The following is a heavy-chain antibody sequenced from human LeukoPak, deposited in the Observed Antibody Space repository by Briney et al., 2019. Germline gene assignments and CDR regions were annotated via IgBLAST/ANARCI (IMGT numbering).Heavy chain of an antibody. Sequence: GSLRLSCAASGFTFSSYGMNWVRQAPGKGLEWVSSISSSSSYIYYADSVKGRFTISRDNAKNSLYLQMNSLRAEDTAVYYCARDILRLRAMVREAADYWGQGTLVTVSS. J-gene: IGHJ4*02. CDR3: ARDILRLRAMVREAADY. CDR1: GFTFSSYG. D-gene: IGHD3-10*01. V-gene: IGHV3-21*01. CDR2: ISSSSSYI.